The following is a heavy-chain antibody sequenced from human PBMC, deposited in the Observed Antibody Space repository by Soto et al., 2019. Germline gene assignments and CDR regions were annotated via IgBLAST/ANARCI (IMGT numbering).Heavy chain of an antibody. CDR2: IIPIFGTA. CDR3: ATRIKVLEVEYGMYV. J-gene: IGHJ6*02. V-gene: IGHV1-69*06. D-gene: IGHD1-1*01. CDR1: GGTFSSYA. Sequence: QVQLVQSGAEVKKPGSSVKVSCKASGGTFSSYAISWVRQAPGQGLEWMGGIIPIFGTANYAPSFQGRVTITADKSTSTAYMELSSLSSADTAVYHSATRIKVLEVEYGMYVWGQGNTVTVSS.